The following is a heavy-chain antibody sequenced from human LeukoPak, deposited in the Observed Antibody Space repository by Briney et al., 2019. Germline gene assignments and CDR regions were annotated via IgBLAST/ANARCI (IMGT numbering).Heavy chain of an antibody. CDR2: ISSSSSYI. D-gene: IGHD2-15*01. CDR1: GFIFSSYS. CDR3: ARDRSRAVVVAATLVDY. Sequence: GGSLRLSCAASGFIFSSYSMNWVRQAPGKGLEWVSSISSSSSYIYYADSVKGRFTISRDNAKNSLYLQMNSLRAEDTAVYYCARDRSRAVVVAATLVDYWGQGTLVTVSS. V-gene: IGHV3-21*01. J-gene: IGHJ4*02.